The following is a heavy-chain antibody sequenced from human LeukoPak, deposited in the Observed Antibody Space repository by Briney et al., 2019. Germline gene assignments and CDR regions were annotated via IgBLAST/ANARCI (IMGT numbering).Heavy chain of an antibody. CDR1: GFTFSSYA. Sequence: GGSLRLSCAASGFTFSSYAMSWVRQAPGKGLEWVSAISGSGGSTYYADSVKGRFTISRDNSKNTLYLQMNSLRAEDTAVYYCAKNGLRFLEWLSSFDYRGQGTLVTVSS. CDR3: AKNGLRFLEWLSSFDY. V-gene: IGHV3-23*01. D-gene: IGHD3-3*01. J-gene: IGHJ4*02. CDR2: ISGSGGST.